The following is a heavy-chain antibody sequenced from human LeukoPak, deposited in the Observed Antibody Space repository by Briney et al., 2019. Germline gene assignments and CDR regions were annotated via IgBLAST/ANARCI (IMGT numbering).Heavy chain of an antibody. CDR1: GFTFSGYD. CDR3: ARVRAYYFDY. D-gene: IGHD3-16*01. V-gene: IGHV3-48*03. CDR2: ISSSGSTI. J-gene: IGHJ4*02. Sequence: GGSLRLSCAASGFTFSGYDMNWVRQAPGKGLEWVSYISSSGSTIYYADSVKGRFTISRDNAKNSLYLQMNSLRAEDTAVYYCARVRAYYFDYWGQGTLVTVSS.